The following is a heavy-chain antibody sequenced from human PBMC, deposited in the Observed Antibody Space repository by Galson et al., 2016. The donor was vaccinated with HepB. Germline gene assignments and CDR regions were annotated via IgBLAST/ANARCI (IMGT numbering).Heavy chain of an antibody. CDR2: INHSGTI. J-gene: IGHJ5*02. V-gene: IGHV4-34*01. CDR1: GGSFSDYY. Sequence: SETLSLTCAVYGGSFSDYYWSWIRQPPGKGLEWIGEINHSGTINYNPSLKSRVTISVDTSKNQFSLNLGSVTAADTVVYYCARRTVVPTAGNWFDPWGQGTLVTVSS. D-gene: IGHD2-2*01. CDR3: ARRTVVPTAGNWFDP.